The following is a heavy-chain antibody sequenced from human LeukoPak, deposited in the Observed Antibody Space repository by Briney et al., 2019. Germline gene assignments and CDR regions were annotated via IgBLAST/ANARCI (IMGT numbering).Heavy chain of an antibody. J-gene: IGHJ4*02. Sequence: GGSLRLSCAASGFTFSSYEMNWVRQAPGKGLEWVSYISSSGSTIYYADSVKGRFTISRDNAKNSLYLQMNSLRAEDTAVYYCARVHGGYPFDHWGQGTLVTVSS. CDR1: GFTFSSYE. CDR3: ARVHGGYPFDH. CDR2: ISSSGSTI. D-gene: IGHD2-15*01. V-gene: IGHV3-48*03.